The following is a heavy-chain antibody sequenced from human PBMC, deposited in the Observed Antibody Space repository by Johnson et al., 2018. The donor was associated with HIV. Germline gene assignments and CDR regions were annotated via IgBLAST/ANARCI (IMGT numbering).Heavy chain of an antibody. Sequence: VQLVESGGGLVQPGRSLRLSCAASGFTFDDYAMHWVRQAPGKGLEWVSGISWNSGSIGYADSVKGRFTISRDNAKNSLYLQMNSLRAEDTALYYCARGRPNYYDSSGRYVPVAFEIWGQGTMVTVAS. D-gene: IGHD3-22*01. V-gene: IGHV3-9*01. CDR2: ISWNSGSI. CDR3: ARGRPNYYDSSGRYVPVAFEI. CDR1: GFTFDDYA. J-gene: IGHJ3*02.